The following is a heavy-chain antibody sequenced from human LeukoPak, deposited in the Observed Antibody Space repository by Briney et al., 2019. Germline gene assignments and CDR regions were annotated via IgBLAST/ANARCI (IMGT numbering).Heavy chain of an antibody. CDR3: ARAYCSGGSCYSYYYYSYMDV. D-gene: IGHD2-15*01. CDR1: GGFISGSSYY. V-gene: IGHV4-39*07. CDR2: IFYGGGT. Sequence: SETLSLTCTVSGGFISGSSYYWGWIRQPPGKGLEWMGSIFYGGGTYYNRSLKSGVTISVDTSKNQYSLKLRSATAADTAVYYCARAYCSGGSCYSYYYYSYMDVWGKGTTVTVSS. J-gene: IGHJ6*03.